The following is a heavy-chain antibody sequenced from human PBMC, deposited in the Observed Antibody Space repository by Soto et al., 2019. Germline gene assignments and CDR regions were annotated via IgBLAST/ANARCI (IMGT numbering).Heavy chain of an antibody. CDR2: ISGSGGST. J-gene: IGHJ5*02. V-gene: IGHV3-23*01. CDR1: GFTFSSYA. D-gene: IGHD3-3*01. CDR3: AKDTEWLLFNWFDP. Sequence: GGSLRLSCAASGFTFSSYAMSWVRQAPGRGLEWVSAISGSGGSTYYADSVKGRFTISRDNSKNTLYLQMNSLRAEDTAVYYCAKDTEWLLFNWFDPWGQGTLVTVSS.